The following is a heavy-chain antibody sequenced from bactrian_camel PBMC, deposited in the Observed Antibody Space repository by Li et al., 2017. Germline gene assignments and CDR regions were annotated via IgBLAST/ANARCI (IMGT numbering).Heavy chain of an antibody. CDR2: IDGDGTT. CDR1: GVTYTMYC. V-gene: IGHV3S55*01. Sequence: HVQLVESGGGSVQAGGSLRLSCAAPGVTYTMYCMAWFRQAPGKEREGVASIDGDGTTTYADSVKGRFMISKDADNNILYLQMTNLRPEDTAMYYCAERPFLWTGPPPPRCEGNGNEYKRWGQGTQVTVS. D-gene: IGHD3*01. CDR3: AERPFLWTGPPPPRCEGNGNEYKR. J-gene: IGHJ4*01.